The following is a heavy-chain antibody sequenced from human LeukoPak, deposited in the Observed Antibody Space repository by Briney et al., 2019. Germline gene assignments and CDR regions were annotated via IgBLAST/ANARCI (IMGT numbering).Heavy chain of an antibody. CDR2: IIPILGIA. J-gene: IGHJ5*02. V-gene: IGHV1-69*04. Sequence: SVKVSCXASGGTFSSYTISWVRQAPGQGLEWMGRIIPILGIANYAQKFQGRVTITADKSTSTAYMELSSLRSEDTAVYYCAREDVVVPAAMSWFVPXGQGTXVTV. D-gene: IGHD2-2*01. CDR1: GGTFSSYT. CDR3: AREDVVVPAAMSWFVP.